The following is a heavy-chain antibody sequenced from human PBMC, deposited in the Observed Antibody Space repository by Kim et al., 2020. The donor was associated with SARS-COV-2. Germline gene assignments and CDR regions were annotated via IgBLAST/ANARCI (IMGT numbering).Heavy chain of an antibody. V-gene: IGHV4-61*02. CDR1: GGSISSGSYY. CDR3: ATLYGSGSYPYYYYGMDV. Sequence: SETLSLTCTVSGGSISSGSYYWSWIRQPAGKGLEWIGRIYTSGSTNYNPSLKSRVTISVDTSKNQFSLKLSSVTAAATAVYYCATLYGSGSYPYYYYGMDVWGQGTTVTVSS. CDR2: IYTSGST. J-gene: IGHJ6*02. D-gene: IGHD3-10*01.